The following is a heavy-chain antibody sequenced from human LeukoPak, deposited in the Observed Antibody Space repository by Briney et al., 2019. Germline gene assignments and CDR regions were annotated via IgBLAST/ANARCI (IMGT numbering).Heavy chain of an antibody. Sequence: GGSLRLSCSASGFTFSSYAMSWVRQAPGKGLEWVSSISGSGVSTYYAGSVKGRFTISRDNSKNTVYLQMNSLRVEDTATYYCAKYRDIFPTPPDCWGQGALVTVSS. J-gene: IGHJ4*02. V-gene: IGHV3-23*01. D-gene: IGHD3-3*02. CDR1: GFTFSSYA. CDR2: ISGSGVST. CDR3: AKYRDIFPTPPDC.